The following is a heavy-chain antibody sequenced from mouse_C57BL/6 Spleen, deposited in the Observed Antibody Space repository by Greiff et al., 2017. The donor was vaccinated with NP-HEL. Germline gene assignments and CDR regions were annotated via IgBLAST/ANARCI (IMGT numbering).Heavy chain of an antibody. D-gene: IGHD1-1*01. CDR2: IYPGGGYT. CDR3: ARGNGSSYWYFDV. J-gene: IGHJ1*03. CDR1: GYTFTNYW. Sequence: QVQLQQSGAELVRPGTSVKMSCKASGYTFTNYWIGWAKQRPGHGLEWIGDIYPGGGYTNYNEKFKGKATLTADKSSRTAYMQFSSLTSEDAAIYDGARGNGSSYWYFDVWGTGTTVTVS. V-gene: IGHV1-63*01.